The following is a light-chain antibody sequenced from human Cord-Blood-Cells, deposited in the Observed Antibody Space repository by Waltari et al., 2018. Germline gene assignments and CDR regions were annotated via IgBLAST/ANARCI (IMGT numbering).Light chain of an antibody. CDR1: SSDVGGYNY. J-gene: IGLJ3*02. CDR3: SSYAGSNNLGV. CDR2: EVS. Sequence: QSALTQPPSASGSPGQSVTISCTGTSSDVGGYNYVSWYQQPPGKAPKLMIYEVSKRPSGVPERFSGSKSGNTASLTVSGLQAEDEADYYCSSYAGSNNLGVFGGGTKLTVL. V-gene: IGLV2-8*01.